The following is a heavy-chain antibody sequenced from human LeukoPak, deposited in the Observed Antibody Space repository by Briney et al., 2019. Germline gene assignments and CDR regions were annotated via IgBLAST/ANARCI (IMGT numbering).Heavy chain of an antibody. Sequence: EASVKVSCKASGYTFPGFYIHWVRQAPGQGLEWMGWINPNSGDTNYAQKFQGRVTMTRDTSISTAYMGMSGLRSDDTAVYYCARDWKYYTSGSPSGYWGQGTLVTVSS. CDR2: INPNSGDT. J-gene: IGHJ4*02. D-gene: IGHD3-10*01. V-gene: IGHV1-2*02. CDR1: GYTFPGFY. CDR3: ARDWKYYTSGSPSGY.